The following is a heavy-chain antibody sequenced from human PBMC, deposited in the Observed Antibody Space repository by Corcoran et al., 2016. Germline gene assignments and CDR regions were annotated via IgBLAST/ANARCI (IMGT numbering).Heavy chain of an antibody. CDR3: ARPYSSGWAATWRPWYFDL. CDR2: IYYSGST. CDR1: GGSISSSSYY. J-gene: IGHJ2*01. Sequence: QLQPQESGPGLVKPSETLSLTCTVSGGSISSSSYYWGWIRQPPGKGLEWIGSIYYSGSTYYNPSLKSRVTISVDTSKNQFSLKMRYVTAADTAVYYCARPYSSGWAATWRPWYFDLWGRGTLVAVSS. V-gene: IGHV4-39*07. D-gene: IGHD6-19*01.